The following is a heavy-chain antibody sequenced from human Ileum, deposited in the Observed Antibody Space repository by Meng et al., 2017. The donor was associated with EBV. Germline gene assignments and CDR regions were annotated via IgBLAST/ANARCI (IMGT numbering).Heavy chain of an antibody. J-gene: IGHJ4*02. Sequence: VTARGEVQKPGDVVKISCKAYCLTFASFGISWMRQAPGQGLEWMGWSKAYNGDINYAQRFQDRLTMTTDTSTTTAYMELRSLRYDDTAVYYCAVNLCGDYGSGSYPYGRHYFDSWGQGTLVTVSS. V-gene: IGHV1-18*01. CDR1: CLTFASFG. CDR3: AVNLCGDYGSGSYPYGRHYFDS. D-gene: IGHD3-10*01. CDR2: SKAYNGDI.